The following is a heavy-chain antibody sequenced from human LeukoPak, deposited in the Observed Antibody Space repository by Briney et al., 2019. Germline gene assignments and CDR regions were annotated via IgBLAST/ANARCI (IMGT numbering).Heavy chain of an antibody. CDR1: GGSISSYY. D-gene: IGHD3-3*02. CDR3: ARDLIFGVGN. Sequence: PSETLSLTCTVSGGSISSYYWSWIRQPPGKGLEWIGYIYYSGSTNYNPSLKSRVTISVDTSKNQFSLKLSSVTAADTAVYYCARDLIFGVGNWGQGTLVTVTS. CDR2: IYYSGST. J-gene: IGHJ4*02. V-gene: IGHV4-59*01.